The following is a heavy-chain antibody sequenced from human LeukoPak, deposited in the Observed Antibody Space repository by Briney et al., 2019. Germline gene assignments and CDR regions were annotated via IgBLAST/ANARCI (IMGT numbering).Heavy chain of an antibody. CDR3: ARDPYSRSWSYGMDV. CDR2: IKEDGSEE. J-gene: IGHJ6*02. D-gene: IGHD6-13*01. V-gene: IGHV3-7*05. Sequence: GGSLRLSCTASGFTFSTYWMSWVRQTPEKGPEWVANIKEDGSEEVYVDSVKGRFTISRDNAKSSLYLQMNSLRTEDTAVYYCARDPYSRSWSYGMDVWGQGTTVTVSS. CDR1: GFTFSTYW.